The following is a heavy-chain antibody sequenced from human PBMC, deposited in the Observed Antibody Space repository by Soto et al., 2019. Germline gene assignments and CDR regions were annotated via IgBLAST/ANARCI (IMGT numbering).Heavy chain of an antibody. CDR3: AKDLFGRSYFDNRAEYLHH. J-gene: IGHJ1*01. Sequence: EVQLLESGGGLVEPVGSLRISCAASGITLRSYTMSWVRQAPGKGLEWVSTISGSGGSTYYADSVKGRFTISRDKSKNTLYLQMNSLRAEDTAVYHCAKDLFGRSYFDNRAEYLHHWCHGHIVAVSS. CDR2: ISGSGGST. D-gene: IGHD1-26*01. V-gene: IGHV3-23*01. CDR1: GITLRSYT.